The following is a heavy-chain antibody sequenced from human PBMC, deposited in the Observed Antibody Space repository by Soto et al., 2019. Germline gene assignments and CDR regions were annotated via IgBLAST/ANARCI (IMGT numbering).Heavy chain of an antibody. V-gene: IGHV1-69*08. CDR2: IIPILGIA. CDR3: ARERDYYGSGSHFDY. D-gene: IGHD3-10*01. Sequence: QVQLVQSGAEVKKPGSSVKVSCKASGGTFSSYTISWVRQAPGQGLEWMGRIIPILGIANYAQKFQGRVTNTAEQATSTAYMELSSLIFEDTAVYYCARERDYYGSGSHFDYWGQGTLVTVSS. J-gene: IGHJ4*02. CDR1: GGTFSSYT.